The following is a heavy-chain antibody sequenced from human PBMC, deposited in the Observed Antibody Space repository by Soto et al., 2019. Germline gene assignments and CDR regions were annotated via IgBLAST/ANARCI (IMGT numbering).Heavy chain of an antibody. V-gene: IGHV4-34*01. CDR1: GGSFSGYY. CDR2: INHSGST. J-gene: IGHJ4*02. D-gene: IGHD2-21*01. CDR3: ARDKIPGLFDY. Sequence: QVQLQQWGAGLLKPSETLSLTCAVYGGSFSGYYWTWIRQPPGTGLEWIGEINHSGSTNYNPSLNRRVTISVDTSKYQFSLKLTSGTAADTSVYYCARDKIPGLFDYWGQGTLVTVSS.